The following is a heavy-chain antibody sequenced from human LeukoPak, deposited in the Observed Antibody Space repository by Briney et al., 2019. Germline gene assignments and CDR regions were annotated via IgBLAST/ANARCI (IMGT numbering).Heavy chain of an antibody. CDR3: ARTFWGSYIDY. CDR2: IYYSGST. Sequence: SETLSLTCTVSGGSISSYYWSWIRQPPGKGLEWIGYIYYSGSTNYNPSLKSQVTISVDTSKNQFSLKLSSVTAADTAVYYCARTFWGSYIDYWGQGTLVTVSS. J-gene: IGHJ4*02. CDR1: GGSISSYY. D-gene: IGHD3-16*01. V-gene: IGHV4-59*01.